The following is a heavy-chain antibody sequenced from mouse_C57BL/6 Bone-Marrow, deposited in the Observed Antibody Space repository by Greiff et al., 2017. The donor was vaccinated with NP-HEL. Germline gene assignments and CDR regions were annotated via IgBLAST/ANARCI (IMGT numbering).Heavy chain of an antibody. D-gene: IGHD2-4*01. J-gene: IGHJ4*01. Sequence: EVKLVESGGGLVQPGGSLSLSCAASGFTFTDYYMNWVRQPPGKALEWLGFIRNKASGYTTEYSASVKGRFTISRDNSQSILYLQMNALRAEDSATYYCARSIYCDYANDPFYAMDYWGQGTSVTVSS. V-gene: IGHV7-3*01. CDR3: ARSIYCDYANDPFYAMDY. CDR1: GFTFTDYY. CDR2: IRNKASGYTT.